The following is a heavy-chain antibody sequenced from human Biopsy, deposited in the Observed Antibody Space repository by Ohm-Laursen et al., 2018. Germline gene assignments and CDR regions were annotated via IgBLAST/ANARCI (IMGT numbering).Heavy chain of an antibody. Sequence: GASVKVSCKASGGTFINYAVSWVRQAPGQGLEWMGWISPKSGDTDYPQNFQGRASMTRDTSISTAYMDLSRLRSDDTAVYYCARGRRHCSGTCSRWYFDLWGRGTLVTVSS. D-gene: IGHD2-2*01. CDR1: GGTFINYA. V-gene: IGHV1-2*02. CDR3: ARGRRHCSGTCSRWYFDL. CDR2: ISPKSGDT. J-gene: IGHJ2*01.